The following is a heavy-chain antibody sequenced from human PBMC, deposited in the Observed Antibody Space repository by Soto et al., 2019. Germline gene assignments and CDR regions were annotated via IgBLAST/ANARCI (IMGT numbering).Heavy chain of an antibody. CDR1: GGSIISGDYY. CDR3: ARLIHCKTTSCYFVY. J-gene: IGHJ4*02. CDR2: VYYSGTT. D-gene: IGHD2-2*01. Sequence: PSETLSLTCTVSGGSIISGDYYWSWIRQPPGKGLEWIGSVYYSGTTYYNPSLKSRVTISADTSKNQFSLKLSSVTAADTAVFYCARLIHCKTTSCYFVYWGQGTLVTVSS. V-gene: IGHV4-39*01.